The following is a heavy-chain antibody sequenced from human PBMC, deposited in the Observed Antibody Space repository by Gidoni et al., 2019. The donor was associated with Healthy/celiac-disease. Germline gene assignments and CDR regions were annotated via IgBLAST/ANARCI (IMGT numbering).Heavy chain of an antibody. CDR3: ALAYYDFWSAGARREP. D-gene: IGHD3-3*01. J-gene: IGHJ5*02. Sequence: QVQLQESGPGLVKPSETLSLTCAVSGYSISSGYYWGWIRQPPGKGLEWIGSIYHSGSTYYNPSLKSRVTISVDTSKNQFSLKLSSVTAADTAVYYCALAYYDFWSAGARREPWGQGTLVTVSP. V-gene: IGHV4-38-2*01. CDR2: IYHSGST. CDR1: GYSISSGYY.